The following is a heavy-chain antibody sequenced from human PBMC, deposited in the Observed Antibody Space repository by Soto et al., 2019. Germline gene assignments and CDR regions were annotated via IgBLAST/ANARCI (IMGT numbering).Heavy chain of an antibody. D-gene: IGHD6-13*01. Sequence: PSETLSLTCTVSGGSISSYYWSWIRQPPGKGLEWIGYIYYSGSTNYNPSLKSRVTISVDTSKNQFSLKLSSVTAADTAVYYCARHVRPIANWFDPWGQGTLVTVSS. CDR2: IYYSGST. J-gene: IGHJ5*02. V-gene: IGHV4-59*08. CDR3: ARHVRPIANWFDP. CDR1: GGSISSYY.